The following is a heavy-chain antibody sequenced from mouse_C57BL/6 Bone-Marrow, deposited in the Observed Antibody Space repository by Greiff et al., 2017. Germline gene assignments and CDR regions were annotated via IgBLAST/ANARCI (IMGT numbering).Heavy chain of an antibody. D-gene: IGHD2-4*01. CDR2: IYPRSGNT. CDR1: GYTFTSYG. CDR3: ARRGLRRGAWFAY. V-gene: IGHV1-81*01. J-gene: IGHJ3*01. Sequence: QVQLQQSGAELARPGASVKLSCKASGYTFTSYGISWVKQRTGQGLEWIGEIYPRSGNTYYNEKFKGKATLTADKSSSTAYMELRSLTSEDSAVYFCARRGLRRGAWFAYWGQGTLGTVSA.